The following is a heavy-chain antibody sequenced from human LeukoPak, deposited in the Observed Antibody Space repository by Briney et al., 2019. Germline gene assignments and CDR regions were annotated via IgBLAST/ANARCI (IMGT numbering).Heavy chain of an antibody. J-gene: IGHJ3*02. CDR2: ISSSGSYV. V-gene: IGHV3-21*01. Sequence: GGSLRLSCAASGFTFSDYSMNWVRQAPGKGLEWVSSISSSGSYVYYADSVKGRFTISRDNAKNSLYLQMNSLRAEDTAVYYCARVKRRLYYYDSSGYNSDDAFDIWGQGTMVTVSS. CDR3: ARVKRRLYYYDSSGYNSDDAFDI. D-gene: IGHD3-22*01. CDR1: GFTFSDYS.